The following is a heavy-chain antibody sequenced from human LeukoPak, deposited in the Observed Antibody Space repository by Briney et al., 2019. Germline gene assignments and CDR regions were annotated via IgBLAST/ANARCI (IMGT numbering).Heavy chain of an antibody. J-gene: IGHJ5*02. CDR2: ISGSGDST. CDR1: GFTFSNYA. CDR3: AANWNDAGNWFDP. Sequence: GGSLRLSCAASGFTFSNYAMPWVRQAPGKGLEWVSTISGSGDSTYYSDSVKGRFTISRDNSENTLYLQLNSLRAEDTAVYYCAANWNDAGNWFDPWGQGTLVTVSS. D-gene: IGHD1-1*01. V-gene: IGHV3-23*01.